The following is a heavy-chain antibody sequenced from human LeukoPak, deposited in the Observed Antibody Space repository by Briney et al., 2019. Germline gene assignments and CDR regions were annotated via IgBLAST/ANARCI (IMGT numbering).Heavy chain of an antibody. D-gene: IGHD5-12*01. CDR3: ARGSLGSGYDFAY. CDR2: MNPNSGNT. CDR1: GGTFSSYA. Sequence: ASVKVSCKASGGTFSSYAISWVRQATGQGLEWMGSMNPNSGNTGYAQKFQGRVTMTRNTSISTAYMELSSLRSEDTAVYYCARGSLGSGYDFAYWGQGTLVTVSS. V-gene: IGHV1-8*02. J-gene: IGHJ4*02.